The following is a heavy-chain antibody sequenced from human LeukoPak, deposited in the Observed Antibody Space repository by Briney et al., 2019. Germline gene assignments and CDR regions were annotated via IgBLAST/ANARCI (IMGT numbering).Heavy chain of an antibody. J-gene: IGHJ4*02. V-gene: IGHV3-15*01. CDR1: GFTFSNAW. Sequence: GGSLRLSCAASGFTFSNAWMSWVRQAPGKGLEWVGRIKSKTDGGTTDYAAPVKGRSTISRDDSKNTLYLQMNSLKTEDTAVYYCTTGVQGRFTIFGVVMVMSRSDLDYWGQGTLVTVSS. D-gene: IGHD3-3*01. CDR3: TTGVQGRFTIFGVVMVMSRSDLDY. CDR2: IKSKTDGGTT.